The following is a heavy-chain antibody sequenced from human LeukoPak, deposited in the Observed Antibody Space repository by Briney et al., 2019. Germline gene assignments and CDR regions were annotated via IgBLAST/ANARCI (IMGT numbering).Heavy chain of an antibody. J-gene: IGHJ4*02. CDR3: ARGGYCSGDGCFRRELDY. Sequence: ASVKVSCTASGYTFSNYDINWARQATGQGLEWMGWVNPYSGNTGYAQKFQGRITMTRDTSISTVYMELTSLRSEDTAVYYWARGGYCSGDGCFRRELDYWGQGTLVTVSS. CDR2: VNPYSGNT. D-gene: IGHD2-15*01. V-gene: IGHV1-8*01. CDR1: GYTFSNYD.